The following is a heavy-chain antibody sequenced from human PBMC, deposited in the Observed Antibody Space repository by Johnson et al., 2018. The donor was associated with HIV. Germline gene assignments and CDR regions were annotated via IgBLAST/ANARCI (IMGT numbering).Heavy chain of an antibody. J-gene: IGHJ3*02. CDR1: GFSFSTTW. V-gene: IGHV3-74*03. CDR2: INSDGSHI. Sequence: VHLVESGGGLVQPGGSLRLSCAASGFSFSTTWMHWVRQAPGEGLVWVAHINSDGSHIAYADSVRGRFTISRDNAKNTLVLQMNSLRGEDTAVYYCTGDGPRDAFDIWGQGTVVIVSS. CDR3: TGDGPRDAFDI.